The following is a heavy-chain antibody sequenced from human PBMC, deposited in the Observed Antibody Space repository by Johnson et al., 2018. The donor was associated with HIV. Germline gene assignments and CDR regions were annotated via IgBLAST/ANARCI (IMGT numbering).Heavy chain of an antibody. V-gene: IGHV3-48*04. CDR1: GFNLSSYA. J-gene: IGHJ3*02. D-gene: IGHD3/OR15-3a*01. Sequence: VESGGGVVQPGESLRLSCAAPGFNLSSYAKHWVRQAPGQGQEWVSYTSSSGSTIYYPDPDQVRFTISRDSAKNSLYLQMNSLRAEDTAVYYCARVDRSWAFDIWGQGTMVTGSS. CDR2: TSSSGSTI. CDR3: ARVDRSWAFDI.